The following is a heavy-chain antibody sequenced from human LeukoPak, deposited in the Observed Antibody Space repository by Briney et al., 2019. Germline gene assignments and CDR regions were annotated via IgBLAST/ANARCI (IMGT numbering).Heavy chain of an antibody. CDR1: GFTFSSYA. V-gene: IGHV3-23*01. CDR2: ISGSGGST. CDR3: AKPITIFGVVPKRAFDL. D-gene: IGHD3-3*01. Sequence: GGSLRLSCAASGFTFSSYAMSWVRQAPGKGLEWVSAISGSGGSTYYADSVKGRFTISRDNSKNTLYLQMNSLRAEDTALYYCAKPITIFGVVPKRAFDLWGQGTMVTVSS. J-gene: IGHJ3*01.